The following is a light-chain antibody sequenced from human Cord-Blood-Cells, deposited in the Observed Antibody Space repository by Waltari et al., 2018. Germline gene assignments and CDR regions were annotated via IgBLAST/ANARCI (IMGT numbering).Light chain of an antibody. CDR1: QSISSW. V-gene: IGKV1-5*01. Sequence: DIQMTQSPSTLSASVGDRVTITCRASQSISSWLAWYQQKPGKAPKLLIYDASSLESGVPSRFSGSGSGTEFTLTISSLQPDYFTTYYCQQYNSYSTFGQGTKVEIK. CDR3: QQYNSYST. J-gene: IGKJ1*01. CDR2: DAS.